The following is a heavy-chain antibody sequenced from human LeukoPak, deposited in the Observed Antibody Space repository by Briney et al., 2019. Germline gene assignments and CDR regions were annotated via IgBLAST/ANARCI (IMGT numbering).Heavy chain of an antibody. CDR3: ARGGTYCGGDRYSRTPDNWFDP. CDR2: INHSGST. V-gene: IGHV4-34*01. Sequence: SETLSLTCAVYGGSFSGYYWSWIRQPPGKGLEWIGEINHSGSTNYNPSLKSRVTISVDTSKNQFSLKLSSVTAADTAVYYCARGGTYCGGDRYSRTPDNWFDPWGQGTLVTVSS. J-gene: IGHJ5*02. CDR1: GGSFSGYY. D-gene: IGHD2-21*02.